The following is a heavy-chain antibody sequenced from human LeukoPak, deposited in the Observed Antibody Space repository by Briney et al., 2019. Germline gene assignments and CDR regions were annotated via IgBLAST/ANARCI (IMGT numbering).Heavy chain of an antibody. J-gene: IGHJ4*02. D-gene: IGHD3-10*01. CDR1: GATFSSYA. CDR3: ARGWFGDTRLFDY. Sequence: SVKVSCKASGATFSSYAISWVRQAPGQGLEWMGRIIPTLGIANYAQKFQGRVTITADKSTSTAYMELSSLRSEDTAVYYCARGWFGDTRLFDYWGQGTLVTVSS. CDR2: IIPTLGIA. V-gene: IGHV1-69*04.